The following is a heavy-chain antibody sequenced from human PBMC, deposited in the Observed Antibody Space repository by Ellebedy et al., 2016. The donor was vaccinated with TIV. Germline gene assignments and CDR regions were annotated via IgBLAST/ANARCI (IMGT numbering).Heavy chain of an antibody. Sequence: GESLKISCAASGFTFSDYYMGWIRQAPGKGLEWVSYISSSGTNIYHADSVKGRFTISRDNAKNSLSLQMNSLRAEDTAVYYCAGPAAIGTKTFDYWGQGTLVTVSS. CDR1: GFTFSDYY. V-gene: IGHV3-11*04. CDR3: AGPAAIGTKTFDY. CDR2: ISSSGTNI. D-gene: IGHD2-2*01. J-gene: IGHJ4*02.